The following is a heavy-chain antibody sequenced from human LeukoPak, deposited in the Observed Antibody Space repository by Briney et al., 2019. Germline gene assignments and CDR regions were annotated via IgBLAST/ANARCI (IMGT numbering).Heavy chain of an antibody. J-gene: IGHJ4*02. CDR1: GFTVSSNY. CDR2: IYSGGST. V-gene: IGHV3-53*05. CDR3: AKDAKPTYYYGSGSIDY. D-gene: IGHD3-10*01. Sequence: GGSLRLSCAASGFTVSSNYMSWVRQAPGKGLEWVSIIYSGGSTFYADSVKGRFTISRDNSKNTLYLQMNSLRAEDTAVYYCAKDAKPTYYYGSGSIDYWGQGTLVTVSS.